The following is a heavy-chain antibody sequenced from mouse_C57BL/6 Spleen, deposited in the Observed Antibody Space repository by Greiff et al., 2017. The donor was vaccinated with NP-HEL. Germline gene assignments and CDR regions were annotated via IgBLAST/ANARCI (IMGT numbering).Heavy chain of an antibody. CDR3: TTWGVFDY. V-gene: IGHV14-4*01. CDR1: GFNIKDDY. J-gene: IGHJ2*01. CDR2: IDPENGDT. Sequence: EVKLMESGAELVRPGASVKLSCTATGFNIKDDYMHWVKQRPEQGLEWIGWIDPENGDTEYASKFQGKATITADTSSNTAYLQLSSLTSEDTAVYYCTTWGVFDYWGQGTTLTVSS.